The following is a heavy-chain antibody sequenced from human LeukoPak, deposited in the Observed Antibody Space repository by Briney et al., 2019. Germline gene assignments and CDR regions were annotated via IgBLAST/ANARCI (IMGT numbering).Heavy chain of an antibody. J-gene: IGHJ5*02. Sequence: NPSETLSLTCAVSGGSISSGGYSWSWIRQPPGKVLEWIGYIYHSGSTYYNPSLKSRVTISVDRSKNQFSLKLSSVTAADTAVYYCARAQWLPMNWFDPWGQGTLVTVSS. V-gene: IGHV4-30-2*01. CDR1: GGSISSGGYS. CDR3: ARAQWLPMNWFDP. CDR2: IYHSGST. D-gene: IGHD6-19*01.